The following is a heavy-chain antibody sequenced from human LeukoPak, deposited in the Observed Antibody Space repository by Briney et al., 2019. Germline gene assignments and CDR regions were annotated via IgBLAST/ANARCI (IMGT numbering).Heavy chain of an antibody. V-gene: IGHV3-74*01. CDR2: INRDGSTT. CDR3: ARDAATSVGMPHY. J-gene: IGHJ4*02. CDR1: GFTFSSYW. Sequence: SGGSLRLSCAASGFTFSSYWMHWVRQAPGKGLVWVSHINRDGSTTNYADSVKGRFTISRDNARNTLYLQMNSLRAEDTAVYYCARDAATSVGMPHYWGQGTVVTVSS. D-gene: IGHD2-2*01.